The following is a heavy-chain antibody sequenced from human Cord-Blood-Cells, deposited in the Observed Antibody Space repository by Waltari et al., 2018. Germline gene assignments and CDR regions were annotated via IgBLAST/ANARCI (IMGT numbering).Heavy chain of an antibody. CDR3: ARSFDYSDAFDI. V-gene: IGHV3-9*01. Sequence: EVQLVESGGGLVQPGRSLRLSCAASGFTFDDYAMHWVRQAPGKGLEWVSGSSWNSGSIGYADSVKGRFTISRDNAKNSLYLQMNSLRAEDTALYYCARSFDYSDAFDIWGQGTMVTVSS. J-gene: IGHJ3*02. CDR2: SSWNSGSI. CDR1: GFTFDDYA. D-gene: IGHD3-9*01.